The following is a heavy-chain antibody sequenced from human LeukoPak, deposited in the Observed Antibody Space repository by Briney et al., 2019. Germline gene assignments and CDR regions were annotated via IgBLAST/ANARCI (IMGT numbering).Heavy chain of an antibody. Sequence: SETLSLTCIVSGGSISIGSYYWGWIRQPPGKGLEWIGTIYYSGSTYYNPSLTSRVTISVDTSKNQFSLKLSSVTAADTAVYYCARHKDYYYSYMDVWGKGTTVTISS. CDR3: ARHKDYYYSYMDV. CDR2: IYYSGST. V-gene: IGHV4-39*01. CDR1: GGSISIGSYY. J-gene: IGHJ6*03.